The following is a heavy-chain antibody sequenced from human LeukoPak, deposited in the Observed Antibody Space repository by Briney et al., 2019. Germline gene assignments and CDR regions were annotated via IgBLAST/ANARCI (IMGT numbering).Heavy chain of an antibody. V-gene: IGHV1-46*01. Sequence: ASVKVSCKASGYTFTSYYMHWVRQAPGQGLEWMGIINPSGGSTSYAQKFQGRVTMTTDTSTSTAYMELRSLRSDDTAVYYCARASLDAFDIWGQGTMVTVSS. J-gene: IGHJ3*02. D-gene: IGHD3-16*01. CDR2: INPSGGST. CDR1: GYTFTSYY. CDR3: ARASLDAFDI.